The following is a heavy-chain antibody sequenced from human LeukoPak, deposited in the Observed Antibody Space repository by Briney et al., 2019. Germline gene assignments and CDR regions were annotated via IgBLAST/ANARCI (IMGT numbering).Heavy chain of an antibody. CDR2: IRYDGSNK. V-gene: IGHV3-30*02. Sequence: GGSLRLSCAASGFTFSSYGMHWVRQAPGKGLEGVAFIRYDGSNKYYADSVKGRFTISRDNSKNTLYLQMNRLRAEDTAVYYCAKDTLTRKGYDYWGQGTLVTVSS. CDR1: GFTFSSYG. J-gene: IGHJ4*02. CDR3: AKDTLTRKGYDY. D-gene: IGHD2-15*01.